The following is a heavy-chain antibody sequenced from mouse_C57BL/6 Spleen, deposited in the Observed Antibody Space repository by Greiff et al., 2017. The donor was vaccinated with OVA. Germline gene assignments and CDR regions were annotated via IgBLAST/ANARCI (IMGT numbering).Heavy chain of an antibody. Sequence: EVQVVESGGGLVKPGGSLKLSCAASGFTFSDYGMHWVRQAPEKGLEWVAYISSGSSTIYYADTVKGRFPISRDNAKNTLFLQMTSLRSEDTAMYYCARRRYYGAAGYFDVWGTGTTVTVSS. D-gene: IGHD1-1*01. V-gene: IGHV5-17*01. CDR1: GFTFSDYG. CDR3: ARRRYYGAAGYFDV. CDR2: ISSGSSTI. J-gene: IGHJ1*03.